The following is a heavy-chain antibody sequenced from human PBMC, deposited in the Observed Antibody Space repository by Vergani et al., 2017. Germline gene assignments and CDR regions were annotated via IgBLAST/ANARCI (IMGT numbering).Heavy chain of an antibody. Sequence: QVQLQESGPGLVKPSETLSLTCTVSGYSISSGDYWCWSQQPPGKGLEWIGSIYHSGSTYYKPSLMSRVTISLDTSKNQFSLKLSSVTAADTAVYYCARVGAVAGSDYYYYGMDVWGQGTTVTVSS. V-gene: IGHV4-38-2*02. D-gene: IGHD6-19*01. J-gene: IGHJ6*02. CDR1: GYSISSGDY. CDR3: ARVGAVAGSDYYYYGMDV. CDR2: IYHSGST.